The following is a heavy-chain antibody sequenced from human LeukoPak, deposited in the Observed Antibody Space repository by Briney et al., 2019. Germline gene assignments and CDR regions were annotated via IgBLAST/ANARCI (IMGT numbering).Heavy chain of an antibody. J-gene: IGHJ4*02. CDR1: GFTFGTYC. V-gene: IGHV3-7*01. D-gene: IGHD1-26*01. Sequence: PGGSLRLSCAASGFTFGTYCMTWVRQAPGKGLEWVAHIKQDGTENYVDSVKGRFTISRDNAKNSLYLQMNSLRAEDTAVYFCARGWAPAYWGQGTLVTVSS. CDR2: IKQDGTE. CDR3: ARGWAPAY.